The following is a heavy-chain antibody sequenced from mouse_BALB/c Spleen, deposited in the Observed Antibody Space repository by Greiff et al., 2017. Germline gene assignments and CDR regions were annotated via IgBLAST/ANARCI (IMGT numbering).Heavy chain of an antibody. V-gene: IGHV1-14*01. CDR3: ATYGNYVDYAMDY. CDR2: INPYNDGT. Sequence: EVKLMESGPELVKPGASVKMSCKASGYTFTSYVMHWVKQKPGQGLEWIGYINPYNDGTKYNEKFKGKATLTSDKSSSTAYMELSSLTSEDSAVYYCATYGNYVDYAMDYWGQGTSVTVSS. D-gene: IGHD2-1*01. CDR1: GYTFTSYV. J-gene: IGHJ4*01.